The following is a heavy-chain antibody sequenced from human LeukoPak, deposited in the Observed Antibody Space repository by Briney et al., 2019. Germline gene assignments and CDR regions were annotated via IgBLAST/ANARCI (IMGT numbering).Heavy chain of an antibody. V-gene: IGHV3-30*18. J-gene: IGHJ6*04. Sequence: GGSLRLSCAASGFTFRSYGMHWVRQAPGKGLEGVAVISYDGSIKYYADSVKGRFTISRDNSKNTLYLQMNSLRAEDTAVYYCAKGQVAVAVYYYYGMDVWGEGATVTVSS. CDR2: ISYDGSIK. CDR1: GFTFRSYG. D-gene: IGHD6-19*01. CDR3: AKGQVAVAVYYYYGMDV.